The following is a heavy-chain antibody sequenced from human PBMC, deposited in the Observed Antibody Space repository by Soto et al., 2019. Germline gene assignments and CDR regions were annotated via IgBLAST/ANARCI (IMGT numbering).Heavy chain of an antibody. J-gene: IGHJ5*02. CDR1: GFTFSSYA. D-gene: IGHD3-3*01. V-gene: IGHV3-23*01. Sequence: GGSLRLSCAASGFTFSSYAMSWVRQAPGKGLEWVSAISGSGGSTYYADSVKGRFTISRNNSQNTLYLQMNSLRAEDTAVYYCAKDSGEEAYYDFWSGYWGSWFDPWGQGTLVTVS. CDR3: AKDSGEEAYYDFWSGYWGSWFDP. CDR2: ISGSGGST.